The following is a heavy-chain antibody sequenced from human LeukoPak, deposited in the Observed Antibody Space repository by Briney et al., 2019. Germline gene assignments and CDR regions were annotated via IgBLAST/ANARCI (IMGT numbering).Heavy chain of an antibody. CDR1: GYTFNGYY. Sequence: ASVKVSCKASGYTFNGYYMHWVRHAPRQGLEWMGWINPNSGGTDYAQKFQGRVTVTRDTSINTAYMELSRLRSDDTAVYYCVRGTREGYSYGRYYFDYWGQGTLVTVPS. CDR3: VRGTREGYSYGRYYFDY. CDR2: INPNSGGT. J-gene: IGHJ4*02. D-gene: IGHD5-18*01. V-gene: IGHV1-2*02.